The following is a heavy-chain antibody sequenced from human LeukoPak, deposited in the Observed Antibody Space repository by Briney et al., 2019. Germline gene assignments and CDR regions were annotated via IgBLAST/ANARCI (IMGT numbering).Heavy chain of an antibody. D-gene: IGHD3-3*01. CDR3: ARVGLGFWNGNWFDP. CDR1: GGSFSGNY. V-gene: IGHV4-34*01. Sequence: PSETLSLTCAVYGGSFSGNYWSWIRQPPGKGLEWIGEINHSGSTNYNPSLKSRVTISVDTSKNQFSLKLSSVTAADTAVYYCARVGLGFWNGNWFDPWGQGTLVTVSS. J-gene: IGHJ5*02. CDR2: INHSGST.